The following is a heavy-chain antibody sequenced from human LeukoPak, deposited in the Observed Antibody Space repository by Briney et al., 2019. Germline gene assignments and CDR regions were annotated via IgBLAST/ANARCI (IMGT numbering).Heavy chain of an antibody. J-gene: IGHJ4*02. CDR3: VRYCSSTTCYTRAVDY. CDR1: GYSITSGYN. V-gene: IGHV4-38-2*02. D-gene: IGHD2-2*02. Sequence: SETLSLTYTVSGYSITSGYNWAWIRQPPGKVLEWIGSIYHSGSAYYNPSLKSRVTISVDTSKNQFSLKLSSVTAADTAVYYCVRYCSSTTCYTRAVDYWGQGTLVAVSS. CDR2: IYHSGSA.